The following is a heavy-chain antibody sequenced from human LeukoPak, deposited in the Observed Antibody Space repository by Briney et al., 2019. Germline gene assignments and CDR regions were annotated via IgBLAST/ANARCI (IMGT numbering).Heavy chain of an antibody. D-gene: IGHD3-16*01. V-gene: IGHV1-2*02. CDR1: GYTFTSYY. Sequence: ASVKVSCKASGYTFTSYYMHWVRQAPGQGLEWMGWINPNSGGTNYAQKFQGRVTMTRDTSISTAYMELSRLRSDDTAVYYCARRGGPYNWFDPWGQGTLVTVSS. J-gene: IGHJ5*02. CDR2: INPNSGGT. CDR3: ARRGGPYNWFDP.